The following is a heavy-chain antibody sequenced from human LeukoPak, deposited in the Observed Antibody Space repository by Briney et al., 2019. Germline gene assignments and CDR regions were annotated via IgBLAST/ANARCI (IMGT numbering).Heavy chain of an antibody. CDR2: IYPGDSDT. CDR3: ARPAGSGDAFDI. D-gene: IGHD3-10*01. Sequence: GESLKISFKGSGYIFTSYWLGWVPPMPGKGLGWMGIIYPGDSDTRYSPSFQGQVTISADKSISTAYLQWSSLKASDTAMYYCARPAGSGDAFDIWGQGTMVTVSS. CDR1: GYIFTSYW. J-gene: IGHJ3*02. V-gene: IGHV5-51*01.